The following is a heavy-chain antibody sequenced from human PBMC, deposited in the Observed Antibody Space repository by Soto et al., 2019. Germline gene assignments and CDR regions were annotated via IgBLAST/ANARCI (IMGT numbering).Heavy chain of an antibody. Sequence: QVQLVQSGAEVKKPGASVKVSYKASGYTFTGYYMHWVRQAPGQGLEWMGWINPNSGGTNYAQKFQGWVTMTRDTSISTAYMELSRLRSDDTAVYYCARDLSPTELGLRHYYGMDVWGQGTTVTVSS. CDR2: INPNSGGT. V-gene: IGHV1-2*04. J-gene: IGHJ6*02. CDR3: ARDLSPTELGLRHYYGMDV. D-gene: IGHD7-27*01. CDR1: GYTFTGYY.